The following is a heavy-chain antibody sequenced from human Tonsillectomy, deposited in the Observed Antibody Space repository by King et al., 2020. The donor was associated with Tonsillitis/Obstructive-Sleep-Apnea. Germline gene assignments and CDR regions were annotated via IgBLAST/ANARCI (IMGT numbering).Heavy chain of an antibody. CDR3: ARDPIDDWNYVVGFDY. Sequence: VKLVESGSELKKPGASVKVSCKASGYSFTSYAINWVRQAPGQGLEWMGWINTNTGNPTYAQGFTGRFVFSLDTSVSTAYLQISSLKSEDTAVYYCARDPIDDWNYVVGFDYWGQGTLVTVSS. J-gene: IGHJ4*02. D-gene: IGHD1-7*01. CDR1: GYSFTSYA. V-gene: IGHV7-4-1*02. CDR2: INTNTGNP.